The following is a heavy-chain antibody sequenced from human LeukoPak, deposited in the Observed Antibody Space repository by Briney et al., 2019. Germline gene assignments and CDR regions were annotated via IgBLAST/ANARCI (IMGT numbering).Heavy chain of an antibody. CDR1: GGTFSSYA. CDR2: ISAYNGNT. Sequence: ASVKVSCKASGGTFSSYAISWVRQAPGQGLEWMGWISAYNGNTNYAQKLQGRVTMTTDTSTSTAYMELRSLRSDDTAVYYCARAGEQQLVYFFDYWGQGTLVTVSS. J-gene: IGHJ4*02. D-gene: IGHD6-13*01. CDR3: ARAGEQQLVYFFDY. V-gene: IGHV1-18*01.